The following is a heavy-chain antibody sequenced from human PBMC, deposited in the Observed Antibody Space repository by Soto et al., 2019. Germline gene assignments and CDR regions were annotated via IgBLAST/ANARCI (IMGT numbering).Heavy chain of an antibody. J-gene: IGHJ6*02. CDR1: GYSFTSYW. CDR3: ARLTENRYGLLRSRLNYYYGMDX. D-gene: IGHD5-18*01. CDR2: IYPGDSDT. Sequence: PGESLKISCKGSGYSFTSYWIGWVRQMPGKGLELMGIIYPGDSDTRYRPSFQGQVTISADKSIITAYLKWSSLKASDTAMYYCARLTENRYGLLRSRLNYYYGMDXWGQGTTVTVS. V-gene: IGHV5-51*01.